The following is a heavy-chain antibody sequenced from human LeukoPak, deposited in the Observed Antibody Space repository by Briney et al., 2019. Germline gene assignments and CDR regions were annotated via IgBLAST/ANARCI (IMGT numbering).Heavy chain of an antibody. CDR1: GFTFSSYW. V-gene: IGHV3-7*03. CDR3: AKTAGIAAAADFDY. CDR2: IKQDGGEK. Sequence: GSLRLSCAASGFTFSSYWMSWVRQAPGKGLEWVANIKQDGGEKYYVDPVKGRFTISRDNSKNTLYLQMNSLRAEDTAVYYCAKTAGIAAAADFDYWGQGTLVTVSS. D-gene: IGHD6-13*01. J-gene: IGHJ4*02.